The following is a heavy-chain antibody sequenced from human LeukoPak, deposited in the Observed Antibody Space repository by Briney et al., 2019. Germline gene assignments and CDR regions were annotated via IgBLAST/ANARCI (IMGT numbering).Heavy chain of an antibody. J-gene: IGHJ4*02. CDR1: GFTFSDYY. CDR2: ISSSSSYT. V-gene: IGHV3-11*05. D-gene: IGHD3-10*01. CDR3: ARVARVRGVITAFDY. Sequence: KSGGSLRLSCAASGFTFSDYYMSWIRQAPGKGLEWVSYISSSSSYTNYADSVKGRFTISRDNAKNSLYLQMNSLRAEDTAVYYCARVARVRGVITAFDYWGQGTLVTVSS.